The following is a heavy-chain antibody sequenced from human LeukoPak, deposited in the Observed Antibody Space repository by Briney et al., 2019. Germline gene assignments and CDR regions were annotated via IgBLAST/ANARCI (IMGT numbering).Heavy chain of an antibody. CDR3: EYSSGWGFDL. CDR2: IYYSGST. Sequence: SETLSLTCTVSGGSISSYYWSWIRQPPGKGLEWIGYIYYSGSTNYNPSLKSRVTISVDTSKNQFSLKLSSVTAADTAVCYCEYSSGWGFDLWGRGTLVTVSS. J-gene: IGHJ2*01. D-gene: IGHD6-19*01. CDR1: GGSISSYY. V-gene: IGHV4-59*08.